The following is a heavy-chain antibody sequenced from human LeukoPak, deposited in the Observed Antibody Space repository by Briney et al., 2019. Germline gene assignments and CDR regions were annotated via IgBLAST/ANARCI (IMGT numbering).Heavy chain of an antibody. V-gene: IGHV3-30*03. CDR1: GSTFSNYG. CDR3: ARGNGWHIDS. D-gene: IGHD6-19*01. CDR2: IGYDGSNK. J-gene: IGHJ4*02. Sequence: QPGKFLRLSCAASGSTFSNYGMHWVRQAPGKGLEWVAVIGYDGSNKYYAGSVKGRFTISRDNYKNTLYVQMNSLRDEDTAVYYCARGNGWHIDSRGQGTLVTVSS.